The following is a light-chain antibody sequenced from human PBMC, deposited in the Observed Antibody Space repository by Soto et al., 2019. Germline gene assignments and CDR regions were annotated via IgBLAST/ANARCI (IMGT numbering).Light chain of an antibody. J-gene: IGKJ1*01. CDR3: QEYNKWPPTT. Sequence: ERVMTQSPVTLSVSPGERVTLSCRASQSVGTNLAWYQQKPGQAPRLLIYAASTRATGIPARFSGSGSGTEFTLTISSLQSEDFAVYYCQEYNKWPPTTFGQGTQVDIK. CDR1: QSVGTN. V-gene: IGKV3-15*01. CDR2: AAS.